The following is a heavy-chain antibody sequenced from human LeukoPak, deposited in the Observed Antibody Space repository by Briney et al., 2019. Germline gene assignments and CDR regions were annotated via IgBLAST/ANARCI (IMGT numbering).Heavy chain of an antibody. Sequence: GGSLRLSCAASGFSFSDYSMNWVRQAPGKGLEWVSFISSYSTYIYYADSLKGRFTISRDNAKNSLYLQMNSLRAEDTAVYYCARDSFAGYDSSGYSSYDYWGPGTLVTVSS. D-gene: IGHD3-22*01. V-gene: IGHV3-21*01. CDR2: ISSYSTYI. J-gene: IGHJ4*02. CDR1: GFSFSDYS. CDR3: ARDSFAGYDSSGYSSYDY.